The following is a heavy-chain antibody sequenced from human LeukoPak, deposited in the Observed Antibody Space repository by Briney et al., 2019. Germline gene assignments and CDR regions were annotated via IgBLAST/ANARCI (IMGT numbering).Heavy chain of an antibody. V-gene: IGHV3-48*01. J-gene: IGHJ4*02. CDR2: ISSSSSTI. CDR1: GFTFSSYS. D-gene: IGHD3-3*01. CDR3: ARDGGGTIFGVVTHFDY. Sequence: PGGSLRLSCAASGFTFSSYSMNWVRQAPGKGLEWVSYISSSSSTIYYADSVKGRFTTSRDNAKNSLYLQMNSLRAEDTAVYYCARDGGGTIFGVVTHFDYWGQGTLVTVSS.